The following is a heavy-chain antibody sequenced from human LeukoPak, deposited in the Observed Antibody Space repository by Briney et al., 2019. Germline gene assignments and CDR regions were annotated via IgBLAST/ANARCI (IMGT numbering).Heavy chain of an antibody. CDR3: AELGITMIGGV. V-gene: IGHV3-48*03. CDR1: GFIFSNYA. CDR2: ISSSGSTI. Sequence: GGSLRLSCAASGFIFSNYAMNWVRQAPGKGLEWVSYISSSGSTIYYADSVKGRFTISRDNAKNSLYLQMNSLRAEDTAVYYCAELGITMIGGVWGKGTTVTI. D-gene: IGHD3-10*02. J-gene: IGHJ6*03.